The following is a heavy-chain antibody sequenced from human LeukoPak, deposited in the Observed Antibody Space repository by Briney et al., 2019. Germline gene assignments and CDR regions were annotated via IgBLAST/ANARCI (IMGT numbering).Heavy chain of an antibody. J-gene: IGHJ4*02. CDR1: GGSLNSATK. Sequence: SETLSLTCTVSGGSLNSATKWSWVLQTSGKGLEWIGRIYTSGTTNYNPSLRSRVSMSVDTSKNQFSLKLSSVTAADTAVYYCARGFVEVTAFDYWGQGLLVTVSS. CDR2: IYTSGTT. V-gene: IGHV4-4*07. CDR3: ARGFVEVTAFDY. D-gene: IGHD2-21*02.